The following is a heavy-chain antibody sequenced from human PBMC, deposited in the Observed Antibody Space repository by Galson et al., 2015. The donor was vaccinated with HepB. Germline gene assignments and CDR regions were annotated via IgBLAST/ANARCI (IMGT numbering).Heavy chain of an antibody. J-gene: IGHJ4*02. Sequence: SLRLSCAASGFTFSSYWMHWVRQAPGKGLVWVSRINMDGGTTNYADSAKGRFTISRDNDKKTVDLQINRLGVEDTAVYFCARGSGYYYLAYWGQGILVTVSS. D-gene: IGHD3-3*01. CDR1: GFTFSSYW. V-gene: IGHV3-74*01. CDR2: INMDGGTT. CDR3: ARGSGYYYLAY.